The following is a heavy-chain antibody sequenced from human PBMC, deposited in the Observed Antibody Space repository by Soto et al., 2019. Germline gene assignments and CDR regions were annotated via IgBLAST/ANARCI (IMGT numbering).Heavy chain of an antibody. V-gene: IGHV4-59*01. Sequence: SATLSITCTVSDGSISNYYWTWIRQPPGKGLEWIGYVFYSGGTNYNPSLKSRVTISVDTSKNQFSLTLRSVTAADTGVYFCARETRMLYFDYWGQGTLVTVSS. J-gene: IGHJ4*02. CDR1: DGSISNYY. CDR2: VFYSGGT. CDR3: ARETRMLYFDY. D-gene: IGHD3-10*02.